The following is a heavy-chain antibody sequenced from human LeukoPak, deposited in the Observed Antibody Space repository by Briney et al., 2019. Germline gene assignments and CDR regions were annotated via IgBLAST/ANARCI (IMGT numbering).Heavy chain of an antibody. D-gene: IGHD6-13*01. J-gene: IGHJ4*02. CDR2: INHSGST. Sequence: SETLSLTCAVYGGSFSGYYWSWIRQPPGKGLEWIGEINHSGSTNYNPSLKSRVTISVDTSKNQFSLKLSSVTAADTAVYYCARGPARAAVMTPLVYWGQGTLVTVSS. CDR3: ARGPARAAVMTPLVY. CDR1: GGSFSGYY. V-gene: IGHV4-34*01.